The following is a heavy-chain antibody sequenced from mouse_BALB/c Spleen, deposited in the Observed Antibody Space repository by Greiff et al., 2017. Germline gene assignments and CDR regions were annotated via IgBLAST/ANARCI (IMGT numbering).Heavy chain of an antibody. CDR2: ISSGSSTI. J-gene: IGHJ4*01. CDR1: GFTFSSFG. CDR3: ARGGPYAMDY. V-gene: IGHV5-17*02. Sequence: DVMLVESGGGLVQPGGSRKLSCAASGFTFSSFGMHWVRQAPEKGLEWVAYISSGSSTIYYADTVKGRFTISRDNPKNTLFMQMTSLSSEDTAMYYCARGGPYAMDYWGQGTSVTVSS.